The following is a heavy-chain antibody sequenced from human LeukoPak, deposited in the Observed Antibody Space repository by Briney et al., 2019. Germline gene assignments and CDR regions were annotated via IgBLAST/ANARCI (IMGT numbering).Heavy chain of an antibody. CDR1: GYTFTSYY. Sequence: ASVKVSCKASGYTFTSYYMHWVRRAPGQGLEWMGIINPSGGSTSYAQKFQGRVTMTRDTSTSTVYMELSSLSSEDTAVYYCARDRVVIPYSYGMDVWGQGTPVTVSS. J-gene: IGHJ6*02. CDR2: INPSGGST. CDR3: ARDRVVIPYSYGMDV. D-gene: IGHD3-3*01. V-gene: IGHV1-46*01.